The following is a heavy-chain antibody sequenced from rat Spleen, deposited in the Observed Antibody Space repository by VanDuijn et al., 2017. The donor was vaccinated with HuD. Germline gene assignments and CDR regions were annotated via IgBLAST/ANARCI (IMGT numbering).Heavy chain of an antibody. CDR3: TRDPVMYTTDSYYGAHYYVMDA. Sequence: EVQLVESGGGLVQPGRSLKLSCAASGFTFSDYNMAWVRQAPKKGLEWVATISYDGSSTYYRDSVKGRFTISRDNAKSTLYLQMDSLRSEDTATYYCTRDPVMYTTDSYYGAHYYVMDAWGQGASVTVSS. CDR1: GFTFSDYN. D-gene: IGHD1-6*01. V-gene: IGHV5-7*01. J-gene: IGHJ4*01. CDR2: ISYDGSST.